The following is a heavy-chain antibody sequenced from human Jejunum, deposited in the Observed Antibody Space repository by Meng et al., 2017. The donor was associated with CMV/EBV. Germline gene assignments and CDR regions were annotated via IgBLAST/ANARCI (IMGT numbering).Heavy chain of an antibody. CDR1: GYSSATYA. J-gene: IGHJ4*02. D-gene: IGHD2-2*01. CDR3: ARTGCSSSSCYDY. Sequence: AEVEKPGATVQASCKASGYSSATYAMHWGRQPPGQRLAWMGWINAGNGNTKYSEKFQSRVTITRDTAASTAYMELSSLRSEDTAVCYCARTGCSSSSCYDYWGQGTLVTVSS. CDR2: INAGNGNT. V-gene: IGHV1-3*01.